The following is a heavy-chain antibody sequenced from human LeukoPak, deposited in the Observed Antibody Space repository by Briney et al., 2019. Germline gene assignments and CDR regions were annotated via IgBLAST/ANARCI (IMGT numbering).Heavy chain of an antibody. V-gene: IGHV3-43*01. CDR2: ISWDGGST. J-gene: IGHJ4*02. CDR3: AKEGERWLQSGIWDY. Sequence: GGSLRLSCAASGFTFDDYTMHWVRQAPGKGLEWVSLISWDGGSTYYADSVKGRFTISRDNSKNSLYLQMNSLRTEDTALYYCAKEGERWLQSGIWDYWGQGTLVTVSS. CDR1: GFTFDDYT. D-gene: IGHD5-24*01.